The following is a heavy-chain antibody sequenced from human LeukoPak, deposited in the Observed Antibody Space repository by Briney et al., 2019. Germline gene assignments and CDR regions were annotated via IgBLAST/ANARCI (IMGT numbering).Heavy chain of an antibody. CDR3: ARLMITFGGVIVPYFDY. J-gene: IGHJ4*02. D-gene: IGHD3-16*02. CDR2: IVPSDSYT. V-gene: IGHV5-10-1*01. Sequence: GESLKISCKGSGYSFTSYWISWVRQMPGKGLEWMGRIVPSDSYTNYSPSFQGHVTISADKSISTAYLQWSSLKASDTAMYYCARLMITFGGVIVPYFDYWGQGTLVTVSS. CDR1: GYSFTSYW.